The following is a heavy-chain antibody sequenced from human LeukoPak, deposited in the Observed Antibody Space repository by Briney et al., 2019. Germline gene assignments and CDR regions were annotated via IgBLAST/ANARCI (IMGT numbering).Heavy chain of an antibody. Sequence: SETLSLTCSVSGGSISSYYWSWTRQPPGKGLEWIGYIHYSGSTNYNPSLKSRVTISVDTSKNQFSLKLSSVTAADTAVYYCARDDSTGLEGVWGQGTLVTVSS. CDR1: GGSISSYY. J-gene: IGHJ4*02. V-gene: IGHV4-59*01. CDR3: ARDDSTGLEGV. D-gene: IGHD3-22*01. CDR2: IHYSGST.